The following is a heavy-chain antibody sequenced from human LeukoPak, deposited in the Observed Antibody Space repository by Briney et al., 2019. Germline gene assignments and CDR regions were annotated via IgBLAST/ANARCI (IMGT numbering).Heavy chain of an antibody. CDR2: IYNSVRT. CDR1: GGSVSSGSYY. D-gene: IGHD4-23*01. CDR3: ARDRYTVVSWYFDL. V-gene: IGHV4-61*01. J-gene: IGHJ2*01. Sequence: PSETLSLTCIVSGGSVSSGSYYWSWIRQPPGKGLEWIGYIYNSVRTNYNPSLKSRVTISVDTSKNQLSLKLSSVTAADTAVYYCARDRYTVVSWYFDLWGRGTLVTVSS.